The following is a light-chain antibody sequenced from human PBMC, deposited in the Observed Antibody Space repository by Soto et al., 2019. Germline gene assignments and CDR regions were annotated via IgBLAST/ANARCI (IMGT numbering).Light chain of an antibody. V-gene: IGLV2-11*01. J-gene: IGLJ3*02. CDR3: CSYAGSYSWV. CDR1: SSDVGGYNY. Sequence: QSALTQPPSASGSPGQSVTISCTGTSSDVGGYNYVSWYQQHPGKAPKLIIYDVSKRPSGVPDRFSGSKSGNTASLTISGLQDEDEADYYCCSYAGSYSWVFGGGTKVTVL. CDR2: DVS.